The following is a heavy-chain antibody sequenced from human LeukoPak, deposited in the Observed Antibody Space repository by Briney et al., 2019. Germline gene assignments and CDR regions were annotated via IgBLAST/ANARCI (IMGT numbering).Heavy chain of an antibody. V-gene: IGHV3-15*01. CDR2: IKSKTDGGTT. D-gene: IGHD2-2*01. CDR3: TTDPRYCSSTSCENRRWFDP. Sequence: GGSLRLSCAASGFTFSNAWMSWVRQAPGKGLEWVGRIKSKTDGGTTDYAAPVKGRFTISRDDSKNTLCLQMNSLKTEDTAVYYCTTDPRYCSSTSCENRRWFDPWGQGTLVTVSS. CDR1: GFTFSNAW. J-gene: IGHJ5*02.